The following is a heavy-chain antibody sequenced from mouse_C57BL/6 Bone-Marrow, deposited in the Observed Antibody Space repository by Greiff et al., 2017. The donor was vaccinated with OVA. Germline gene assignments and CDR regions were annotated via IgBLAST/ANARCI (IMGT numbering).Heavy chain of an antibody. CDR2: ISNLAYSI. CDR3: ARRRGYFDV. J-gene: IGHJ1*03. Sequence: EVKVVESVGGLVQPGGSLKLSCAASGFTFSDYGMAWVRQAPRKGPEWVAFISNLAYSIYYADTVTGRFTISRENAKNTLYLEMSSLRSEDTAMYYCARRRGYFDVWGTGTTVTVSS. CDR1: GFTFSDYG. V-gene: IGHV5-15*01.